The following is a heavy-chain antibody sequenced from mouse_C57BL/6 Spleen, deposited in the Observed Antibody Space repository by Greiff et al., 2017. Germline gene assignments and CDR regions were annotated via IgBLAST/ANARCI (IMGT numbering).Heavy chain of an antibody. V-gene: IGHV1-50*01. CDR3: AREGGQAPFAY. CDR2: IDPSDSST. CDR1: GYTFTSYW. Sequence: VQLQQPGAELVKPGASVKLSCKASGYTFTSYWMQWVKQRPGQGLEWIGEIDPSDSSTNYNQKFKGKATLTVDTSSSKAYMQLCSLTSEDSAVYYCAREGGQAPFAYWGQGTLVTVSA. J-gene: IGHJ3*01. D-gene: IGHD3-2*02.